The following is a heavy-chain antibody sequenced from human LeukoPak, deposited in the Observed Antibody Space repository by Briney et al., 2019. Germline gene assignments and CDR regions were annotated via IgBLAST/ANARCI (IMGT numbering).Heavy chain of an antibody. CDR1: GFTFSNYA. CDR2: ISGSGGST. D-gene: IGHD6-25*01. J-gene: IGHJ4*02. V-gene: IGHV3-23*01. CDR3: ARNENSGWGYFDY. Sequence: GGSLRLSCAASGFTFSNYAMSWVRQAPGKGLEWVSGISGSGGSTYYADSVKGRFTISRDNSKNTLYLQMNSLRGEDTAVYYCARNENSGWGYFDYWGQGTLVTVSS.